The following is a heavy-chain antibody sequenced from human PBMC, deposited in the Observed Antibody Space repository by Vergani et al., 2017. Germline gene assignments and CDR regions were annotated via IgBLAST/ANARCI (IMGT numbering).Heavy chain of an antibody. CDR3: AELYGDDGYSPF. J-gene: IGHJ4*02. CDR1: GFIFSSYW. D-gene: IGHD5-18*01. Sequence: VELLESGGGLAQPGGSLRLSCAASGFIFSSYWMHWVRQAPGKGLEWVAAIKEDGSEKQYVDSVKGPFTISRDNAKKSLYLQMNSLRGEDTAVYYCAELYGDDGYSPFWGQGTLVTVSS. CDR2: IKEDGSEK. V-gene: IGHV3-7*01.